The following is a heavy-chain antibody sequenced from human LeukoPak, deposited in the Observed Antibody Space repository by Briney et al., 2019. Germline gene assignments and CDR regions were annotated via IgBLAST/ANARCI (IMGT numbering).Heavy chain of an antibody. CDR2: ISSSSSYI. V-gene: IGHV3-21*01. Sequence: GGSLRLSCAASGFTFSSYSMNWVRQAPGKGLEWVSSISSSSSYIYYADSVKGRFTISRDNAKNSLYLQMNSLRAEDTAVYYCAREIFWSGYYSNLHFDYWGQGTLVTVSS. CDR1: GFTFSSYS. CDR3: AREIFWSGYYSNLHFDY. J-gene: IGHJ4*02. D-gene: IGHD3-3*01.